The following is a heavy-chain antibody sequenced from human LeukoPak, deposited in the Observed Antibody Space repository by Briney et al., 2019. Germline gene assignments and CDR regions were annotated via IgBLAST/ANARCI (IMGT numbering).Heavy chain of an antibody. CDR3: ARCLSPVGAFCYFGY. Sequence: SQTLSLTCVISGDSVSSNSAAWHWIRQSPSRGLEWLGRTYYRSKWYNDYAVSVKSRIPINPDTSKNQFSLQLNSVTPEDTAVYYCARCLSPVGAFCYFGYWGQGALVTVSS. V-gene: IGHV6-1*01. CDR2: TYYRSKWYN. D-gene: IGHD1-26*01. CDR1: GDSVSSNSAA. J-gene: IGHJ4*02.